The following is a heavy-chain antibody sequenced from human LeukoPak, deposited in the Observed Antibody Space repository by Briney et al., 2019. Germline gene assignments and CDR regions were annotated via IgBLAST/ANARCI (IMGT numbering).Heavy chain of an antibody. CDR2: FYTSGST. CDR1: GGSIGGYY. CDR3: ARETYMDV. Sequence: AETLSLTCTVSGGSIGGYYWGWIRQPAGKGLEWIGRFYTSGSTDYKPSLKSRVIISVDKSKNQFSLKLSSVTAADTAIYYCARETYMDVWGRGITVTVSS. V-gene: IGHV4-4*07. J-gene: IGHJ6*04.